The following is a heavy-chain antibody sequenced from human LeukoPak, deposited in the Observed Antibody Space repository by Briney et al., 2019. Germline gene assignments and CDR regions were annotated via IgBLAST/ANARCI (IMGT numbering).Heavy chain of an antibody. CDR2: IGRNDDDFAT. CDR3: TRLKGDYNDY. J-gene: IGHJ4*02. CDR1: GFTFSDSS. V-gene: IGHV3-73*01. Sequence: PGGSLRLSCAASGFTFSDSSMHWVRQASGKGLEWVGRIGRNDDDFATAYAASAKGRFTISRDDSKNTAYLQMNSLKTEDTAVYYCTRLKGDYNDYWGQGTLVTVSS.